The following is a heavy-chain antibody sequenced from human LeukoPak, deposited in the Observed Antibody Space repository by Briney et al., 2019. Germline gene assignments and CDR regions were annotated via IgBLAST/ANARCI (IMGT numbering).Heavy chain of an antibody. Sequence: PSETLSLTCTVSGDSISGTSYYWNWIRQPAGKGLEWIGRIYTSGSTNYNPSLKSRVTISVDTSKNQFSLKLSSVTAADTAVYYCARGVWFGSAFDIWGQGTMVTVSS. CDR1: GDSISGTSYY. CDR2: IYTSGST. V-gene: IGHV4-61*02. CDR3: ARGVWFGSAFDI. J-gene: IGHJ3*02. D-gene: IGHD3-10*01.